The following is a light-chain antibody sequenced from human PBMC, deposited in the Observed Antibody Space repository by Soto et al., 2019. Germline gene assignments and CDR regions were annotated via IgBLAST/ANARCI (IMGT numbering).Light chain of an antibody. CDR1: SSDVGFYDY. V-gene: IGLV2-14*01. CDR2: EVS. J-gene: IGLJ2*01. Sequence: QSALTQPASVSGSPGQSITISCTGTSSDVGFYDYVTWYQHHPGKAPKLMIYEVSNRPSGISNRFSGSKSGNTASLTISGLQAEDEADYYCSSYTTRSTLVVFGGGTKLTVL. CDR3: SSYTTRSTLVV.